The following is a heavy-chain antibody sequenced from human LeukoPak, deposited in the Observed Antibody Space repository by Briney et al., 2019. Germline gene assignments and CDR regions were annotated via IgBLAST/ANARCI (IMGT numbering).Heavy chain of an antibody. CDR3: ARGLSGGNSGYYFDY. J-gene: IGHJ4*02. D-gene: IGHD4-23*01. V-gene: IGHV4-34*01. CDR2: INHSGST. Sequence: SETLSLTCAVYGGSFSGYYWSWIRQPPGKGLEWIGEINHSGSTNYNPSLKSRVTISVDTSKNQFSLKLSSVTAADTAVYYCARGLSGGNSGYYFDYWGQGTLVTVSS. CDR1: GGSFSGYY.